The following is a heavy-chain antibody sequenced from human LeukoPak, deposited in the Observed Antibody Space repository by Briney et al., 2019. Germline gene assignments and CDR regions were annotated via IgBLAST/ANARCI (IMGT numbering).Heavy chain of an antibody. CDR2: IWYDGSNK. CDR3: ARDITHQALFVY. V-gene: IGHV3-33*01. D-gene: IGHD1-14*01. CDR1: GFTFNNYG. Sequence: GGSLRLSCGASGFTFNNYGMHWVRQAPGKGLEWVAVIWYDGSNKYYADSVKGRFTLSRDNSKNTLFLQMNSLRPEDTAVYFCARDITHQALFVYWGQGTLVTVSS. J-gene: IGHJ4*02.